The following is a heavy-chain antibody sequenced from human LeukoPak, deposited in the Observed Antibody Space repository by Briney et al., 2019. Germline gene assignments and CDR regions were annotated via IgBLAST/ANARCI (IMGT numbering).Heavy chain of an antibody. CDR2: ISYDGSNK. CDR3: ARGMALPQA. V-gene: IGHV3-30-3*01. CDR1: GFTFSSYA. J-gene: IGHJ5*02. D-gene: IGHD5-24*01. Sequence: GGSLRLSCAASGFTFSSYAMHWVRQAPGKGLEWVAVISYDGSNKYYADSVKGRFTISRDNSKNTLYLQMNSLRAEDTAVYYCARGMALPQAWGQGTLVTVSS.